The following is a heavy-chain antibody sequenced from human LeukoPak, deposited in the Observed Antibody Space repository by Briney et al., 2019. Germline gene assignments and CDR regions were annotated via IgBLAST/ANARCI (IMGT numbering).Heavy chain of an antibody. CDR2: IRDDGNNI. J-gene: IGHJ4*02. Sequence: PGGSLRLSCAASGISFTSYAMHWVRQAPGKGLEWVAFIRDDGNNIHYADSVKDRFTISRDNSKNTLYLQMNSLRVEDTAVYYCAKEGAPLGGRPDYWGQGTLVTVSS. V-gene: IGHV3-30*02. CDR3: AKEGAPLGGRPDY. CDR1: GISFTSYA. D-gene: IGHD3-16*01.